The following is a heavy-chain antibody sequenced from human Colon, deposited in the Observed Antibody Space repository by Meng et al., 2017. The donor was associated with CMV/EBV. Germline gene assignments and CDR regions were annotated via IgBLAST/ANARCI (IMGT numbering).Heavy chain of an antibody. CDR1: GDSINKYY. J-gene: IGHJ4*02. D-gene: IGHD3-10*01. CDR2: IDGSGNT. CDR3: ARAGARGVPVDY. Sequence: QVQLQEAGPVLVKPWGXLSLTCNVSGDSINKYYWAWLRQPAGKGLEFIGRIDGSGNTDDNPSLKSRVTMSVDTSKNQLSLKLYSVTAADTAIYYCARAGARGVPVDYWGQGTLITVSS. V-gene: IGHV4-4*07.